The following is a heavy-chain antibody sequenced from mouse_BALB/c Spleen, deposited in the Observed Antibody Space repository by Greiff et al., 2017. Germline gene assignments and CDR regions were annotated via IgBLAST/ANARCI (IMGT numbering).Heavy chain of an antibody. Sequence: VQLKESGPELVKPGASVKMSCKASGYTFTSYVMHWVKQKPGQGLEWIGYINPYNDGTKYNEKFKGKATLTSDKSSSTAYMELSSLTSEDSAVYYCASYGNYGDDWGQGTTLTVSS. J-gene: IGHJ2*01. CDR1: GYTFTSYV. CDR3: ASYGNYGDD. CDR2: INPYNDGT. D-gene: IGHD2-1*01. V-gene: IGHV1-14*01.